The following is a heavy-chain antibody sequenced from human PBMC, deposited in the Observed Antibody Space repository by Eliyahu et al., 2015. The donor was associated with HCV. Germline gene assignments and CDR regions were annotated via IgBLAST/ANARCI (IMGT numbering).Heavy chain of an antibody. CDR3: AGTRYCSGGSCLYYYYYGMDV. Sequence: QVQLVQSGAEVKKPGSSVKVSCKASGGTFSSYAISWVRQAPGQGLEWMGGIIPIFGTANYAQKFQGRVTITADESTSTAYMELSSLRSEDTAVYYCAGTRYCSGGSCLYYYYYGMDVWGQGTTVTVSS. CDR2: IIPIFGTA. CDR1: GGTFSSYA. J-gene: IGHJ6*02. V-gene: IGHV1-69*01. D-gene: IGHD2-15*01.